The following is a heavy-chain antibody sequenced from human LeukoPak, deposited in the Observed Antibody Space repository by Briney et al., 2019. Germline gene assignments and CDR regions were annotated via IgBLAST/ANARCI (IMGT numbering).Heavy chain of an antibody. Sequence: GGSLRLSCAAYGFSFSSYAMSWVRQAPGKGLEWVSAISGSGGSTYYADSVKGRFTISRDNSKNTLYLQMNSLRAEDTAVYYCAKDSVVVPAAYFDYWGQGTLVTVSS. D-gene: IGHD2-2*01. V-gene: IGHV3-23*01. J-gene: IGHJ4*02. CDR3: AKDSVVVPAAYFDY. CDR2: ISGSGGST. CDR1: GFSFSSYA.